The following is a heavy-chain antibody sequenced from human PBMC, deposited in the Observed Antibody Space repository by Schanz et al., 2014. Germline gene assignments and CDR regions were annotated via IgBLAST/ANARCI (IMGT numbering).Heavy chain of an antibody. D-gene: IGHD5-12*01. CDR1: GGTFSSSA. CDR2: IIPIHGIV. CDR3: ARGPLGTSA. J-gene: IGHJ5*02. Sequence: QVQLVPSGAEVKKPGSPVKVSCKSSGGTFSSSAISWVRQAPGQGLEWMGRIIPIHGIVNYAQRFQDRVRITADKSTSTAYMELSSLKAEDTAVYYCARGPLGTSAWGQGTLVTVSS. V-gene: IGHV1-69*04.